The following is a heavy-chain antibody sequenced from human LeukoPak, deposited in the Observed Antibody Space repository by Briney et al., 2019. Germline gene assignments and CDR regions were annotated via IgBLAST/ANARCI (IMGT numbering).Heavy chain of an antibody. D-gene: IGHD3-3*01. Sequence: ASVKVSCKASGYTFTGYYMHWVRQAPGQGLEWMGWMNPNSGNTGYAQKFQGRVTITRNTSISTAYMELSSLRSEDTAVYYCARSRGYYDFWSGYHNLAYFVYWGQGTLVTVSS. CDR2: MNPNSGNT. CDR3: ARSRGYYDFWSGYHNLAYFVY. V-gene: IGHV1-8*03. J-gene: IGHJ4*02. CDR1: GYTFTGYY.